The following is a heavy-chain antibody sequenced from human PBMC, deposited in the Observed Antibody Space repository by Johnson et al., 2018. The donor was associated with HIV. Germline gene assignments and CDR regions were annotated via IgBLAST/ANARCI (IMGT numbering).Heavy chain of an antibody. J-gene: IGHJ3*02. CDR2: INSDGSTT. Sequence: VQLVESGGGLVQPGGSLRLSCAASGLTVSGNYMNWVRQAPGKGLVWVSRINSDGSTTSYAASVKGRFTISRDNAKNTLYLQMNRLRAEDTAVYYCALSGGAAAYDAFDIWGQGTMVTVSS. CDR1: GLTVSGNY. CDR3: ALSGGAAAYDAFDI. V-gene: IGHV3-74*02. D-gene: IGHD6-13*01.